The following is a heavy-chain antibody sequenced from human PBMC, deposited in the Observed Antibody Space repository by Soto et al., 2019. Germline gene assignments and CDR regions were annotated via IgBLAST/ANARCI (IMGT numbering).Heavy chain of an antibody. D-gene: IGHD6-19*01. Sequence: EVQLVESGGGLVKPGGSLRLSCAASGFTFSSYSMNWVRQAPGKGLEWVSSISSSSYIYYADSVKGRFTISRDNAKNSLYLQMNSLRAEDTAVYYCARAAVAGSYYFDYWGQGTLVTVSS. CDR1: GFTFSSYS. J-gene: IGHJ4*02. CDR3: ARAAVAGSYYFDY. CDR2: ISSSSYI. V-gene: IGHV3-21*01.